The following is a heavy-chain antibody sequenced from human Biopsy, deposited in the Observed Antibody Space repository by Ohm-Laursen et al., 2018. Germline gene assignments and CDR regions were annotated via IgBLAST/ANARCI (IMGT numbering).Heavy chain of an antibody. V-gene: IGHV3-30*03. CDR3: ARDGKRWDYSTYFSWHFDL. D-gene: IGHD4-11*01. Sequence: SRKLSCAASGFTFTSYAMHWVRQAPGKGLEWVAVISYDGSGEYYADSLQGRFIISRDNPKNTVDLQMNSLRAEDTAVYFCARDGKRWDYSTYFSWHFDLWGRGTLVTVSS. CDR2: ISYDGSGE. J-gene: IGHJ2*01. CDR1: GFTFTSYA.